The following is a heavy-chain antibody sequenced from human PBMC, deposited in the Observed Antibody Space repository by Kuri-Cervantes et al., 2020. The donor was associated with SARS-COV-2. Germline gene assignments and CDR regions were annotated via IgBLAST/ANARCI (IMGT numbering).Heavy chain of an antibody. Sequence: GGSLRLSCAASGFTFSSYAMSWVRQAPGKGLEWVSAISGSGGSTYYADSVKGRFTISRDNSKNTLYLQMNSLRAEDTAVYYCARSSIPGLSPHYSNLFFDYWGQGTLVTVSS. J-gene: IGHJ4*02. D-gene: IGHD4-11*01. CDR1: GFTFSSYA. CDR2: ISGSGGST. V-gene: IGHV3-23*01. CDR3: ARSSIPGLSPHYSNLFFDY.